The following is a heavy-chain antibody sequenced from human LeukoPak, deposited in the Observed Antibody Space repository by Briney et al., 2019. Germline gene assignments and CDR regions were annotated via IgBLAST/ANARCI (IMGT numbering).Heavy chain of an antibody. V-gene: IGHV1-69*13. J-gene: IGHJ3*02. D-gene: IGHD4-23*01. CDR1: GGTFSSYA. CDR3: ARGGTRSAGTVVPAAAFDI. CDR2: IIPIFGTA. Sequence: RASVRVSCKASGGTFSSYAISWVRQAPGQGLEWMGGIIPIFGTANYAQKFQGRVTITADESTSTAYMELSSLRSEDTAVYYCARGGTRSAGTVVPAAAFDIWGQGTMVTVSS.